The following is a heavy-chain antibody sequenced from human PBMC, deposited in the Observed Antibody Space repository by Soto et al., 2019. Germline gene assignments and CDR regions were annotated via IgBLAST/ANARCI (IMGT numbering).Heavy chain of an antibody. D-gene: IGHD6-19*01. CDR1: GFDFNTSG. Sequence: QAQLVESGGGVVLPGRSLRLSCVASGFDFNTSGMHWVRQAPGKGLEWGALIWYDGSNKEYGDYVKGRFTVSRDNSRNTVYLQMNGVRDEGTAVYYCARPFYPSGGDHGLDVGGQGTTVIVSS. J-gene: IGHJ6*02. CDR3: ARPFYPSGGDHGLDV. CDR2: IWYDGSNK. V-gene: IGHV3-33*01.